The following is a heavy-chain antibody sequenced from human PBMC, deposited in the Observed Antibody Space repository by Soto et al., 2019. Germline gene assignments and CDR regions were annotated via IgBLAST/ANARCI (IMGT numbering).Heavy chain of an antibody. CDR1: GGTFSSYA. CDR3: ARQPGIAVADPFQH. CDR2: IIPIFRTA. D-gene: IGHD6-19*01. V-gene: IGHV1-69*01. J-gene: IGHJ1*01. Sequence: QVQLLQSGAEVKKPGSSVKLSCKASGGTFSSYAISWVRQAPGQGLEWMGGIIPIFRTANYAQKFQGRVTITEDASTSTAYMELSSLRSEDTAVYYCARQPGIAVADPFQHWGQGTLVTVSS.